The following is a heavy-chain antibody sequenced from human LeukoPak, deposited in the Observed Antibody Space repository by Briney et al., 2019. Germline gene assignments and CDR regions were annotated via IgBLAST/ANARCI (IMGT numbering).Heavy chain of an antibody. Sequence: PGGSLRLSCAASGFNFNTYTMNWVRQAPGKRLEWVSSISWRSSDIEYADSVKGRFTISRDIDKKSLYLQMNSLRVEDTAVYYCARVYTSTWYLGYLHMDVWGKGTTVTVSS. CDR2: ISWRSSDI. CDR1: GFNFNTYT. V-gene: IGHV3-21*01. J-gene: IGHJ6*03. D-gene: IGHD6-13*01. CDR3: ARVYTSTWYLGYLHMDV.